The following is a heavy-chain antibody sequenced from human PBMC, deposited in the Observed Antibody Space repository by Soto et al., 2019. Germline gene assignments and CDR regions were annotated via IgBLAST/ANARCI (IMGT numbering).Heavy chain of an antibody. D-gene: IGHD3-16*01. CDR1: GFTFSSYA. V-gene: IGHV3-30-3*01. CDR2: ISYDGSNK. J-gene: IGHJ3*02. CDR3: ARDTAPIFWGDAFDI. Sequence: QVQLVESGGGVVQPGRSLRLSCAASGFTFSSYAMHWVRQAPGKGLEWVAVISYDGSNKYYADSVKGRFTISRDNSKNTLYLQMNSLRAEDTAVYYCARDTAPIFWGDAFDIWGQGTMVTVSS.